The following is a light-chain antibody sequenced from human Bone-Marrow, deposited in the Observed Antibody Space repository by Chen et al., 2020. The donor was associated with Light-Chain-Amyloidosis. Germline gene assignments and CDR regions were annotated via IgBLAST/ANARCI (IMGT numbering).Light chain of an antibody. CDR1: QDITNS. Sequence: DIQMTQSPSSLSASVGDRVTITCQASQDITNSLNWFQQKPGKAPKLLIYDASNLETGVPSRFSGSGSGTDFTFTITSLHPEDFATYYCQQSDNFPLTFGGGTTMDIK. V-gene: IGKV1-33*01. CDR2: DAS. J-gene: IGKJ4*01. CDR3: QQSDNFPLT.